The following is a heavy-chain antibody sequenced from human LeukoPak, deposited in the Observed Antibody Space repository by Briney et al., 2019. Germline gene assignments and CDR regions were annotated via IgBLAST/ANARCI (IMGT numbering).Heavy chain of an antibody. J-gene: IGHJ4*02. V-gene: IGHV4-59*01. CDR1: GGSISSYY. Sequence: PSETLSLTCTVSGGSISSYYWSWIRQPPGKGLEWIGYIYYSGSTNYNPSLKSRVTISVDTSKNQFSLKLSSVTAADTAVYYCARVSVVRGYFQYWGQGTLVTVSP. D-gene: IGHD3-10*01. CDR3: ARVSVVRGYFQY. CDR2: IYYSGST.